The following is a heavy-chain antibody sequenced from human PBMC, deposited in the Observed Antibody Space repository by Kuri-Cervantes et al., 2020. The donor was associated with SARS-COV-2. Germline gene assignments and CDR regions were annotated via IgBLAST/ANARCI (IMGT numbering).Heavy chain of an antibody. J-gene: IGHJ4*02. V-gene: IGHV3-23*01. D-gene: IGHD2-2*01. CDR2: ISGSGGST. Sequence: GGSLRLSCAASGFTFSSYAMSWVRQAPGKGLEGVSAISGSGGSTYYADSEKGRFTISRDNSKNTQYLKMNSLRAKDTAVYYCAKVTRARIWFSTSCYFDYWGQGTLVTVSS. CDR1: GFTFSSYA. CDR3: AKVTRARIWFSTSCYFDY.